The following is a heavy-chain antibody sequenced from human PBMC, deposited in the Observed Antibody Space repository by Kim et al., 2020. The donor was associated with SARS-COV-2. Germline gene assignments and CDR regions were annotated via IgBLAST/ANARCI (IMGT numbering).Heavy chain of an antibody. D-gene: IGHD3-22*01. V-gene: IGHV3-48*03. J-gene: IGHJ4*02. Sequence: GGSLRLSCAASGFTFSSYEMNWVRQAPGKGLEWVSYISSSGSTIYYADSVKGRFTISRDNAKNSLYLQMNSLRAEDTAVYYCARGSWDYYDSSEVDYWGQVTLVTVSS. CDR3: ARGSWDYYDSSEVDY. CDR2: ISSSGSTI. CDR1: GFTFSSYE.